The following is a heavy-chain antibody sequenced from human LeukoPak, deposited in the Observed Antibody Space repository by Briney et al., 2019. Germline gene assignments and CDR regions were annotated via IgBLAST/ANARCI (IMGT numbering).Heavy chain of an antibody. CDR2: INSDGSST. CDR3: ARGPVGSTMIVVVIKYWYFDL. J-gene: IGHJ2*01. V-gene: IGHV3-74*01. Sequence: GGSLRLSCAASGFTFSSYWMHWVRHAPGKGLVWVSRINSDGSSTIYADSVKGRFTISRDNAKNTLYLQMNSLRAEDTAVYYCARGPVGSTMIVVVIKYWYFDLWGRGTLVTVSS. CDR1: GFTFSSYW. D-gene: IGHD3-22*01.